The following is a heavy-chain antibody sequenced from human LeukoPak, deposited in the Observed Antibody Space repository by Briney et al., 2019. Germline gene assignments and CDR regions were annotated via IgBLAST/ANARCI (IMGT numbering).Heavy chain of an antibody. D-gene: IGHD6-6*01. CDR1: GFTFSSYG. V-gene: IGHV3-33*01. Sequence: GGSLRLSCTASGFTFSSYGMHWVRQAPGKGLEWVAVIWYDGSNKYYADSVKGRFTISRDNSKNTLYLQMNSLRAEDTAVYYCARDGAKTDIAARPCWFDPWGQGTLVTVSS. CDR2: IWYDGSNK. CDR3: ARDGAKTDIAARPCWFDP. J-gene: IGHJ5*02.